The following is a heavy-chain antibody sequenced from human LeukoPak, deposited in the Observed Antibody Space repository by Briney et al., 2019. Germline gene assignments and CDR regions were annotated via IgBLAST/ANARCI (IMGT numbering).Heavy chain of an antibody. CDR3: ASSAATAMVSSPFDY. Sequence: ASVKVSCKASGYTFTSYDINWVRQAPGQGLEWMGWINPNSGGTNYAQKFQGRVTMTRDTSISTAYMELSGLRSEDTAVYYCASSAATAMVSSPFDYWGQGTLVTVSS. CDR2: INPNSGGT. CDR1: GYTFTSYD. V-gene: IGHV1-2*02. D-gene: IGHD5-18*01. J-gene: IGHJ4*02.